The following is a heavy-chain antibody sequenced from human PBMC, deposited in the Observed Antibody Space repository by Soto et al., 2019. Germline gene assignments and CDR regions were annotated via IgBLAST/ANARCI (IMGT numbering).Heavy chain of an antibody. Sequence: GGSLRLSCAASGFTFSDYYMSWIRQAPGKGLEWVSYISSSGSTIYYADSVKGRFTISRDNAKNSLYLQMNSLRAEDTAVYYCARDSPRRDYDFWSGYYNNWFDPWGQGTPVTVSS. J-gene: IGHJ5*02. CDR2: ISSSGSTI. CDR1: GFTFSDYY. CDR3: ARDSPRRDYDFWSGYYNNWFDP. V-gene: IGHV3-11*01. D-gene: IGHD3-3*01.